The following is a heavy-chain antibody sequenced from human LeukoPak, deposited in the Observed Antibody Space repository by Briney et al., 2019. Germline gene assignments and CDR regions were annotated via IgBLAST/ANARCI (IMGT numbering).Heavy chain of an antibody. CDR1: GGSISSYY. D-gene: IGHD5-24*01. CDR3: ARETRWLQFVDY. J-gene: IGHJ4*02. Sequence: SETLSLTCTVSGGSISSYYWSWIRQPAGKGLEWIGRIYTSGSTNYSPSLKSRVTMSVDTSKNQFSLKLSSVTAADTAVYYCARETRWLQFVDYWGQGTLVTVSS. CDR2: IYTSGST. V-gene: IGHV4-4*07.